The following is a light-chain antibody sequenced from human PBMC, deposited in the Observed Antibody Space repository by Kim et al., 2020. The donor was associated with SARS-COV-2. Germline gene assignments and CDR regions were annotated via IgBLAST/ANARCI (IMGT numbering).Light chain of an antibody. V-gene: IGKV1-39*01. CDR3: QRSYRTPYT. Sequence: DIQLTQSPFSLSASVGDRVTITCRASQSISSYLNWYQQKPGKAPKLLIYAASSLQSGVPSRFGGGGSGTDFTLTISSLHPEDFATYYCQRSYRTPYTFGQGTRL. CDR2: AAS. CDR1: QSISSY. J-gene: IGKJ2*01.